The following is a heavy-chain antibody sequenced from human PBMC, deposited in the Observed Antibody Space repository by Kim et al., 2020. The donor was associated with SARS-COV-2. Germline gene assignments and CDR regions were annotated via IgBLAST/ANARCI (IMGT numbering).Heavy chain of an antibody. CDR2: IIPIFGTA. V-gene: IGHV1-69*13. D-gene: IGHD2-15*01. CDR1: GGTFSSYA. J-gene: IGHJ6*02. Sequence: SVKVSCKASGGTFSSYAISWVRQAPGQGLEWMGGIIPIFGTANYAQKFQGRVTITADESTSTAYMELSSLRSEDTAVYYCARARADIVVVLGYGMDVWGQGTTVTVSS. CDR3: ARARADIVVVLGYGMDV.